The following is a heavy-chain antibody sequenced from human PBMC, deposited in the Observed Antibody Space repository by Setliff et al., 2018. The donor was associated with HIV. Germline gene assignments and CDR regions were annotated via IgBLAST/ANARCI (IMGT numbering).Heavy chain of an antibody. D-gene: IGHD1-26*01. Sequence: SETLSLTCTVSGGSISSGYYYWSWIRQPAGKGLEWIGHIYTSGSTNYNPSLKSRVTISVDTSKHQFSLKLSSVTAADTAVYYCARRRPPPSGSYSRYYMDVWGKGTTVTVSS. CDR2: IYTSGST. J-gene: IGHJ6*03. V-gene: IGHV4-61*09. CDR3: ARRRPPPSGSYSRYYMDV. CDR1: GGSISSGYYY.